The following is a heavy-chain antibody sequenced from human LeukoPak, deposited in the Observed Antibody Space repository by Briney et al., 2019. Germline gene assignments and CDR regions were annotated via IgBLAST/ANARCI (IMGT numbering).Heavy chain of an antibody. CDR3: ARGPSRYFDWLPFDY. V-gene: IGHV1-69*01. CDR1: GGTFSSYA. Sequence: GSSVKVSCKASGGTFSSYAISWVRQAPGQGLEWMGGIIPIFGTANYAQKFQGRVTITADESTSTAYMELSSLRSEDTAVYYCARGPSRYFDWLPFDYWGQGTLVTVSS. CDR2: IIPIFGTA. D-gene: IGHD3-9*01. J-gene: IGHJ4*02.